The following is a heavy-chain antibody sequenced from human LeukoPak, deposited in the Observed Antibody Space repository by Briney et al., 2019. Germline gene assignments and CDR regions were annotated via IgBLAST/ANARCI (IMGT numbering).Heavy chain of an antibody. CDR1: GYTFSSST. D-gene: IGHD6-19*01. J-gene: IGHJ2*01. CDR2: IVVGSGNT. V-gene: IGHV1-58*02. Sequence: SVKVSCKASGYTFSSSTMQWVRQARGQRLEWIGWIVVGSGNTNYAQKFQERVTISRDMSTSTAYMKLSSLTSEDTAVYYCARDPFSSGWGLRYFDLWGRGTLVTVSS. CDR3: ARDPFSSGWGLRYFDL.